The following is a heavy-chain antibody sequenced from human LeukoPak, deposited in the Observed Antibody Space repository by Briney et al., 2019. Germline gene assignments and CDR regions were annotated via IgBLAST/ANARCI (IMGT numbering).Heavy chain of an antibody. CDR2: ISSSGITI. CDR3: AREMGGYPFDY. Sequence: GGSLRLSCAASGFLFSSFEVNRVRQAPGKGLEWVSYISSSGITIYYADSVKGRFTISRDNAKNSLYLQMNSLRAEDTAVYYCAREMGGYPFDYWGQGTLVTVSS. V-gene: IGHV3-48*03. D-gene: IGHD5-12*01. CDR1: GFLFSSFE. J-gene: IGHJ4*02.